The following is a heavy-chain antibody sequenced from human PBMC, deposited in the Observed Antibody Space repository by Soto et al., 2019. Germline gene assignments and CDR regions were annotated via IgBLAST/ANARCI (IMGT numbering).Heavy chain of an antibody. CDR1: GGSISSGDYY. J-gene: IGHJ1*01. CDR2: IYYSGST. D-gene: IGHD1-26*01. Sequence: QVQLHESGPGLVKPSQTLSLTCSVSGGSISSGDYYWSWIRQHPGTGLEWIGFIYYSGSTVYNPSLKSRVTMSVDTSKSQFSLKLSSVTAADTAVYYCARGPGSSYLYFQHWGQGTLVTVSS. V-gene: IGHV4-30-4*01. CDR3: ARGPGSSYLYFQH.